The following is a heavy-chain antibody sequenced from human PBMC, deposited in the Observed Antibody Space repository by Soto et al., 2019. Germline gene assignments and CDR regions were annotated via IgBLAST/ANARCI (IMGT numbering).Heavy chain of an antibody. CDR1: GGSISSYY. J-gene: IGHJ2*01. V-gene: IGHV4-59*01. CDR3: ARAHQRRGGLWDSSGYNWYSDL. CDR2: IYYSGST. D-gene: IGHD3-22*01. Sequence: PSETLSLTCTVSGGSISSYYWSWIRQPPGKGLEWIGYIYYSGSTDYNPSLKSRVTISVDTSKNQFSLKLSSVTAADTAVYYCARAHQRRGGLWDSSGYNWYSDLWGRGNLVTVSS.